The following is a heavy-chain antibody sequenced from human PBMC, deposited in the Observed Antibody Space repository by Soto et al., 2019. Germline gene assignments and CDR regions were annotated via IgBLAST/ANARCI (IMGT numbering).Heavy chain of an antibody. CDR3: AIDSACGSFDY. CDR1: GYNFNSHS. J-gene: IGHJ4*02. Sequence: QVQLVQSGSESMQPGASVKVSCKGSGYNFNSHSINWLRQPPGQGLEWMGWINPNTGNPTYSQGFTGWFVFSVDTTVSTVYLQIFSLKDDYFAVYYCAIDSACGSFDYCGQGTLVTVSS. V-gene: IGHV7-4-1*01. CDR2: INPNTGNP. D-gene: IGHD1-26*01.